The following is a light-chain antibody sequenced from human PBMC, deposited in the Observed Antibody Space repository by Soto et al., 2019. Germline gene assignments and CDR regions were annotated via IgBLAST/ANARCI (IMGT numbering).Light chain of an antibody. CDR3: QQYGSSRT. CDR1: QSVSSSY. V-gene: IGKV3-20*01. Sequence: EIVLTQSPGTLSLSRGERDTLSCRASQSVSSSYLAWYQQKPGQAPRLLIYGASSRATGIPDRFSGSGSGTDFTLTISRLEPEDFAVYYCQQYGSSRTFGQGTKVDIK. J-gene: IGKJ1*01. CDR2: GAS.